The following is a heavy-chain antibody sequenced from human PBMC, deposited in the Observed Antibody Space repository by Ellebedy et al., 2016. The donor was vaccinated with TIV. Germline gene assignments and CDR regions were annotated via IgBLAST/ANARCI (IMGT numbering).Heavy chain of an antibody. V-gene: IGHV6-1*01. CDR1: GDSFSTDIG. CDR2: TYYRSKWNN. J-gene: IGHJ6*02. CDR3: ARGWFGSGMGV. D-gene: IGHD3-10*01. Sequence: SETLSLTCVISGDSFSTDIGWNWIRQSPSRGLEWLGRTYYRSKWNNDYAVSLKSRITINSDTSKNLFSLQLNSVTPEDTAVYYCARGWFGSGMGVWGQGTTVTVSS.